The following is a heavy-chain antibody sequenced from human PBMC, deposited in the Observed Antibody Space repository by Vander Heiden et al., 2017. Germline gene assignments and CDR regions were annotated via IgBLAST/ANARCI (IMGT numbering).Heavy chain of an antibody. CDR2: IATAGDT. CDR3: ARGGSPEAFDI. J-gene: IGHJ3*02. Sequence: EVQLVESGGCLVLPGGSLRLSCAASGFTFSSYDMHWVRQATGKGLEWVSAIATAGDTYYLGSVKGRFTISRENAKNSLYLQMNSLRAGDTAVYYCARGGSPEAFDIWGQGTMVTVSS. D-gene: IGHD1-26*01. V-gene: IGHV3-13*01. CDR1: GFTFSSYD.